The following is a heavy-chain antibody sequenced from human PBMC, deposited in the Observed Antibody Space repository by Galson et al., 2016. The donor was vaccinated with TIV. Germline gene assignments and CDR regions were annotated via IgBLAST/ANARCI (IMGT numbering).Heavy chain of an antibody. V-gene: IGHV6-1*01. CDR3: ARATPSVFGIIMTLDS. CDR1: GDSVSSNSAA. J-gene: IGHJ6*02. D-gene: IGHD3-16*01. Sequence: CAISGDSVSSNSAAWNWLGQSPSRGLEWLGRTFYRSKWYNDYAPSVKSRITINPDASKNQFSLQLNSVTPEDTAVYYCARATPSVFGIIMTLDSWGQGTTVTVSS. CDR2: TFYRSKWYN.